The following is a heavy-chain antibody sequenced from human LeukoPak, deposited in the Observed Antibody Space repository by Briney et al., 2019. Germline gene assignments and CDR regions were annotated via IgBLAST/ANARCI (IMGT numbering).Heavy chain of an antibody. J-gene: IGHJ3*02. CDR3: ARVLEYSSSWGDAFDIWGRGDAFDI. CDR2: IYYSGST. CDR1: GGSISSSSYY. V-gene: IGHV4-61*05. D-gene: IGHD6-13*01. Sequence: SETLSLTCTVSGGSISSSSYYWGWIRQPPGKGLDWIGYIYYSGSTNYNPSLKSRVTISVDTSKNQFSLKLSSVTAADTAVYYCARVLEYSSSWGDAFDIWGRGDAFDIWGQGTMVTVSS.